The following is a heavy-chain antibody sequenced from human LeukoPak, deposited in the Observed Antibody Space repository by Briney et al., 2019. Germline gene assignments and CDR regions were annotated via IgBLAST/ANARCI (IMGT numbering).Heavy chain of an antibody. D-gene: IGHD1-26*01. J-gene: IGHJ3*02. CDR2: INSDGSST. V-gene: IGHV3-74*01. CDR3: ARELREHGVFDI. Sequence: GGSLRLSCAASGFTFSSYWMHWVRQAPGKGLVWVSRINSDGSSTSYADSVKGRFSISRDNSKNAVYLQMNSLRAEDRAVYYCARELREHGVFDIWGQGTMVTVSS. CDR1: GFTFSSYW.